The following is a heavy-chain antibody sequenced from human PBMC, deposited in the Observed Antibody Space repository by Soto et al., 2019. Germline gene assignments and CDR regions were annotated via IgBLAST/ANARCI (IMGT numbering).Heavy chain of an antibody. D-gene: IGHD6-19*01. CDR3: AKGGDQWLANSFDY. J-gene: IGHJ4*02. V-gene: IGHV3-23*01. CDR1: GFTFSSYA. Sequence: GGSLRLSCVASGFTFSSYAMSWVRQAPGKGLEWVSAISGSGGSTYYADSVKGRFTISRDNSKNRLYLQMNSLRAEDTAVYYCAKGGDQWLANSFDYWGQGTLVTVSS. CDR2: ISGSGGST.